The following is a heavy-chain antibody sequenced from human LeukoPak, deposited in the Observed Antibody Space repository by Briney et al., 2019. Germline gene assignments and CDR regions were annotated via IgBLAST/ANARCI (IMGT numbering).Heavy chain of an antibody. Sequence: GGSLRLSCAASGFTFSNDAMTWVRQAPGGGLERVSGIRGRGDNTYYADSVKGRFTISRDNSKNTLYLQMNSMRAEDTAVYYCAKDINWAPPRYFDYWGQGTLVTVSS. D-gene: IGHD1-14*01. CDR1: GFTFSNDA. J-gene: IGHJ4*02. CDR3: AKDINWAPPRYFDY. CDR2: IRGRGDNT. V-gene: IGHV3-23*01.